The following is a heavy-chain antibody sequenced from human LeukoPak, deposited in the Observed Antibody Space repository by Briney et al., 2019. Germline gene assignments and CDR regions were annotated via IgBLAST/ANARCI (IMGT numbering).Heavy chain of an antibody. J-gene: IGHJ5*02. V-gene: IGHV3-23*01. D-gene: IGHD2-15*01. CDR1: GFTFSNYA. Sequence: GGSLRLSCVASGFTFSNYAMSWVRQAPGKGLELVSGIYGSDDKTVYGDAVKGRFTISRDNSKNTLYLQMNSLRADDTAVYYCGKTQGYYDAWGQGALVTVSS. CDR3: GKTQGYYDA. CDR2: IYGSDDKT.